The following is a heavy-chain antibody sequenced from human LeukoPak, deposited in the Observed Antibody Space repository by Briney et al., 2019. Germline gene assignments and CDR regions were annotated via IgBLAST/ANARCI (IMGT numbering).Heavy chain of an antibody. CDR3: AKLPGFSSSRFERRHYYYYMDV. V-gene: IGHV3-74*01. J-gene: IGHJ6*03. CDR1: GFIFSNYG. D-gene: IGHD6-13*01. CDR2: SNSDGSIT. Sequence: PGGSLRLSCAASGFIFSNYGMHWVRQAPGKGLVWVSRSNSDGSITRYADSVKGRFTISRDNAKNTLYLQMNSLRAEDTAVYYCAKLPGFSSSRFERRHYYYYMDVWGKGTTVTVSS.